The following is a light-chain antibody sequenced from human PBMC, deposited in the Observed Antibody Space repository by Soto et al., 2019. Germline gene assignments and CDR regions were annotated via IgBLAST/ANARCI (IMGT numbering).Light chain of an antibody. Sequence: QSALTQPPSASGSPGQSVTISCTGTSSDVGGYNYVSWYQQYPGRAPKLMIYKVTKRPSGVPDRFSGSKSGNTASLTVSGLQAEDEVDYYCSSYAASNNFYFVFGGGTKLTVL. V-gene: IGLV2-8*01. CDR1: SSDVGGYNY. CDR3: SSYAASNNFYFV. J-gene: IGLJ3*02. CDR2: KVT.